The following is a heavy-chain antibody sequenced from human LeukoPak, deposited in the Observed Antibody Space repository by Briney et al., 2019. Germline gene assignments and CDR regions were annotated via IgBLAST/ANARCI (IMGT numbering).Heavy chain of an antibody. V-gene: IGHV4-59*01. CDR2: IYYSGRT. Sequence: SETLSLTCTVSGGSISSYYWSWIRQPPGKGLEWIGYIYYSGRTNYNPSLKSRVTISVDTSKNRFSLKLSSVTAADTAVYYCARVPPYYYDSSGYNPEPRYWYFDLWGRGTLVTVSS. CDR3: ARVPPYYYDSSGYNPEPRYWYFDL. CDR1: GGSISSYY. J-gene: IGHJ2*01. D-gene: IGHD3-22*01.